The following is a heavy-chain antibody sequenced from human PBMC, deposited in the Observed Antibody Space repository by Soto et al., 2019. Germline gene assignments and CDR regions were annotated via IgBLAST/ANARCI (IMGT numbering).Heavy chain of an antibody. J-gene: IGHJ4*02. D-gene: IGHD4-17*01. CDR2: IKSKTDGGTT. CDR3: TTFRRRLVYGDYAYRFGAASYYFDY. CDR1: GFTFSNAW. V-gene: IGHV3-15*01. Sequence: PGGSLRLSCAASGFTFSNAWMSWVRQAPGKGLEWVGRIKSKTDGGTTDYAAPVKGRFTISRDDSKNTLYLQMNSLKTEDTAVYYCTTFRRRLVYGDYAYRFGAASYYFDYWGQGTLVTVSS.